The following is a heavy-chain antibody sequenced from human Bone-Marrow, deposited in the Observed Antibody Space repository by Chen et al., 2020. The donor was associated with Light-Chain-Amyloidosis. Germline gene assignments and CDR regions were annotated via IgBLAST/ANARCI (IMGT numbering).Heavy chain of an antibody. J-gene: IGHJ3*02. CDR1: GGSISSSSHY. V-gene: IGHV4-39*07. CDR2: IFYGDIR. D-gene: IGHD3-3*01. Sequence: QLQLQESGPGLGEPSETLSLTCTVSGGSISSSSHYWGWIRQPPGKGPEWIGSIFYGDIRYYNPSLKRRVTISVDPSNNQISLSLTSVTAGDTAMYYCARGPSEVIFGVVISAFAFDIWGQGTMLTVSS. CDR3: ARGPSEVIFGVVISAFAFDI.